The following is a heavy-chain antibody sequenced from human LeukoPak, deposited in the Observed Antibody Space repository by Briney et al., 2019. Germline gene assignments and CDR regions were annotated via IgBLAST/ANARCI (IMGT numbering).Heavy chain of an antibody. CDR1: GGSFSGYY. CDR2: INHSGST. CDR3: ARAGPPRYNWNDPPYYYYMDV. V-gene: IGHV4-34*01. J-gene: IGHJ6*03. D-gene: IGHD1-20*01. Sequence: SETLSLTCAVYGGSFSGYYWSWIRQPPGKGLEWIGEINHSGSTNYNPSLKSRVTISVDTSKNQFSLKLSSVTAADTAVYYCARAGPPRYNWNDPPYYYYMDVWGKGTTVTVSS.